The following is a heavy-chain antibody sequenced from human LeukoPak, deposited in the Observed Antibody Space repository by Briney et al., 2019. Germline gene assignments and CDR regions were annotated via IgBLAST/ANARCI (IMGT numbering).Heavy chain of an antibody. CDR2: ISSSSSYI. V-gene: IGHV3-21*01. CDR3: ARDKGLYYYDSSGYYSNWFDP. Sequence: GGSLRLSCVDSGFTFSTYSMNWVRQAPGKGLEWVSSISSSSSYIYYGDSVKGRFTISRDNAKNSLYLQMNSLRAEDTAVYYCARDKGLYYYDSSGYYSNWFDPWGQGTLVTVSS. CDR1: GFTFSTYS. D-gene: IGHD3-22*01. J-gene: IGHJ5*02.